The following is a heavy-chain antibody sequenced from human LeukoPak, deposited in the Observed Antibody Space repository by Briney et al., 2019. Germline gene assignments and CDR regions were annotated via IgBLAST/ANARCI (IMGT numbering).Heavy chain of an antibody. CDR1: GGSFSGYY. D-gene: IGHD2-21*01. CDR2: IYYSGST. J-gene: IGHJ4*02. Sequence: SETLSLTCAVYGGSFSGYYWSWIRQPPGKGLEWIGYIYYSGSTNYNPSLKSRVTISVDTSKNQFSLKLSSVTAADTAVYYCARDYHCGGDCYGYWGQGTLVTVSS. CDR3: ARDYHCGGDCYGY. V-gene: IGHV4-59*01.